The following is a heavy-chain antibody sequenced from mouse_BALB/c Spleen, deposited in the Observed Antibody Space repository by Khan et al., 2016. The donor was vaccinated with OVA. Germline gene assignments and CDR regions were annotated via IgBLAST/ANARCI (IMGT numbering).Heavy chain of an antibody. CDR1: GFTFSNYA. CDR2: ISSCGST. CDR3: ARDYWFVY. V-gene: IGHV5-6-5*01. Sequence: EVMLVESGGGSVKPGGSLKVSCAASGFTFSNYAMSWVRQTTEKRLEWVASISSCGSTYYPDSVKGRVTISRDNARNILYLEMSGLRSEDTAMYYCARDYWFVYWGQGTLVTVS. J-gene: IGHJ3*01.